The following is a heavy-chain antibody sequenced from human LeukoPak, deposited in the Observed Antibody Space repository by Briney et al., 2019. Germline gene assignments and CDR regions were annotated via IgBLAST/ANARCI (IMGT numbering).Heavy chain of an antibody. D-gene: IGHD2-8*01. V-gene: IGHV1-8*01. CDR3: ARNGGLADW. Sequence: VSVKVSCKASGYTFSNFDISWVRQATGQGLEWMGWMNPNSGNTGYAGKFQGRIAMTRDTSINIAYMELSSLTSEDTAVYYCARNGGLADWWGQGTLVTVSS. CDR2: MNPNSGNT. J-gene: IGHJ4*02. CDR1: GYTFSNFD.